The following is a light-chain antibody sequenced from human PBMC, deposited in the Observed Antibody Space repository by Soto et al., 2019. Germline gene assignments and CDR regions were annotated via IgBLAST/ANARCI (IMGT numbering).Light chain of an antibody. Sequence: QSVLTQPPSVSGAPGQRVTISCTGSSSNIGAGYEVHWFQQLPGTAPKLLIYGNTNRPSGVPDRFSGSKSDTSASLAITGLQPEDEADYYSQSYDSSLSVLYVFGTGTKLTVL. CDR2: GNT. CDR3: QSYDSSLSVLYV. V-gene: IGLV1-40*01. CDR1: SSNIGAGYE. J-gene: IGLJ1*01.